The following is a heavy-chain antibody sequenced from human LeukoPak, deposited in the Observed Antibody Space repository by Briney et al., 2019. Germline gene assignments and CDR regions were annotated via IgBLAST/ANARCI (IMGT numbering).Heavy chain of an antibody. J-gene: IGHJ4*02. CDR1: GGSISGHY. Sequence: AETLTLPCSVSGGSISGHYWNWIRQPAGKGLEWIGRIYVSGSTDYNPSLKSRVTMSVDTPRSQFSLKLSSVTAADTAVYYCARDRGATTGTFDYWGQGTRLSVSS. CDR2: IYVSGST. V-gene: IGHV4-4*07. CDR3: ARDRGATTGTFDY. D-gene: IGHD1-26*01.